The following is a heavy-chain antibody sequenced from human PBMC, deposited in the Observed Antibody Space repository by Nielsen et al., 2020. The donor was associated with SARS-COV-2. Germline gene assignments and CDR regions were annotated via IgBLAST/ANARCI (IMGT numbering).Heavy chain of an antibody. CDR1: GGSFSGYY. D-gene: IGHD2/OR15-2a*01. Sequence: SETLSLTCAVYGGSFSGYYWSWIRQPPGKGLEWIGEINHSGSTNYNPSLKSRVIISVDTSKNQFSLKLSSVTAADTAVYYCARVGYYGPREDYWGQGTLVTVSS. CDR3: ARVGYYGPREDY. V-gene: IGHV4-34*01. CDR2: INHSGST. J-gene: IGHJ4*02.